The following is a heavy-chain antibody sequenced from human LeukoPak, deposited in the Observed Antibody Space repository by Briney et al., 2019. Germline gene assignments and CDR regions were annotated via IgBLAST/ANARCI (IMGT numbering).Heavy chain of an antibody. V-gene: IGHV3-21*05. CDR1: GFTLRIYS. CDR2: ICGNGRFI. D-gene: IGHD2/OR15-2a*01. CDR3: ARDLNTGMDV. Sequence: GGSLRLSCAASGFTLRIYSMNCVRHAPGEGLECLLYICGNGRFIEYAHSVKGRFTLSRDNAQKLLFLQMNSLRGEETPSYYWARDLNTGMDVWGRGTTVIVSS. J-gene: IGHJ6*02.